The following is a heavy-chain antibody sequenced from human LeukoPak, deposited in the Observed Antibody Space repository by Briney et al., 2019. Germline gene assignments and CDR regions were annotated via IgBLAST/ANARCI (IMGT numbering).Heavy chain of an antibody. CDR3: AKDFDI. V-gene: IGHV3-30*18. CDR2: ISYDGSNK. J-gene: IGHJ3*02. CDR1: GFTFSSYG. Sequence: SGGSLRLSCAASGFTFSSYGMHWVRQAPGKGLEWVAVISYDGSNKYYADSVKGQFTISRDNSKNTLYLQMNSLRAEDTAVYYCAKDFDIWGQGTMVTVSS.